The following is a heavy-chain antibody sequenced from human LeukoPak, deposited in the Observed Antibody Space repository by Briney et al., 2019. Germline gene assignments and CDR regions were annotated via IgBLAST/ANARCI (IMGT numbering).Heavy chain of an antibody. V-gene: IGHV3-7*01. Sequence: GGSLRLSCAASGFTFSSYWMSWVRQAPGKGLEWVANIKQDGSEKYYVDSVKGRFTISRDNAKNSLYLQMNSLGADDTAVYYCATYNSVNAREFQYWGQGTLVTVPS. J-gene: IGHJ1*01. CDR1: GFTFSSYW. CDR2: IKQDGSEK. D-gene: IGHD5-24*01. CDR3: ATYNSVNAREFQY.